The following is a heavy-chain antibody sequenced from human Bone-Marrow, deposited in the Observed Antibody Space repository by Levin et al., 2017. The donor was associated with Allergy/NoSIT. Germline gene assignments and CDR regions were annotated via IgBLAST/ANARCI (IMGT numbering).Heavy chain of an antibody. D-gene: IGHD3-22*01. V-gene: IGHV3-33*01. CDR3: ARDSVQVVEPAPDDNNQPSLLMDV. CDR2: IWYDGSNE. Sequence: LSLTCATSGFTFTTYAIHWVRQAPGKGLEWVAVIWYDGSNEYYADSVRGRFTISRDNSKNTLYLQMNSLRAEETAVYYCARDSVQVVEPAPDDNNQPSLLMDVWGQGTTVIVSS. J-gene: IGHJ6*02. CDR1: GFTFTTYA.